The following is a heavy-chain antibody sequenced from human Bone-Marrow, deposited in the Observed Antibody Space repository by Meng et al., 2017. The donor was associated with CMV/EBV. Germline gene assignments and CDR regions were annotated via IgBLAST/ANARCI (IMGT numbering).Heavy chain of an antibody. D-gene: IGHD6-19*01. CDR3: ARSSGWSRFDY. Sequence: QQQLLPSGDYVKKPSASVNFSCKASGYTVPDYYRHVSPQDPVQWLEWMRWINPNDDTNYAQNFQGRVTMTRDMSINTVYMELSRLTSDDTAVYYCARSSGWSRFDYWGLGTLVTVSS. V-gene: IGHV1-2*02. CDR2: INPNDDT. CDR1: GYTVPDYY. J-gene: IGHJ4*02.